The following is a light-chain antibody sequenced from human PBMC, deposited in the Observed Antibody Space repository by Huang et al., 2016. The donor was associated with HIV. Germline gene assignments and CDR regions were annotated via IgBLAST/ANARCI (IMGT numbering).Light chain of an antibody. J-gene: IGKJ5*01. CDR2: AAS. Sequence: AIQMTQSPSSLSASVGDRVTITCRASESISNALGWYQQKPGKAPKLLIYAASSLQSGVPSRFSGSGSGTDFTLTISSLQPEDFATYYCLQDYNYPTTFGQGTRLEIK. CDR3: LQDYNYPTT. CDR1: ESISNA. V-gene: IGKV1-6*01.